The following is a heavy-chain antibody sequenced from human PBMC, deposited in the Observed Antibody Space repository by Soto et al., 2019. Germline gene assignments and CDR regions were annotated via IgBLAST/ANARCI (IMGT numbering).Heavy chain of an antibody. D-gene: IGHD1-20*01. CDR1: GFTFSIYG. V-gene: IGHV3-30*18. CDR2: ISFDGTNK. Sequence: QVQLVESGGGVVQPGRSLRVSCAASGFTFSIYGMHWVRQAPGKGLEWVAVISFDGTNKYYADSVKGRFTISRDNPKNTLYLHMSSLRAADTAVYYCAKGGNWNINYGMDVWGQGTTVTVSS. J-gene: IGHJ6*02. CDR3: AKGGNWNINYGMDV.